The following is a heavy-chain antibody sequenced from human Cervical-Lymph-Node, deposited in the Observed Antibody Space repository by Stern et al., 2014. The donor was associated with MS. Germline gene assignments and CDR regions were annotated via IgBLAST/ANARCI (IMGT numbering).Heavy chain of an antibody. V-gene: IGHV4-39*01. CDR1: GDSMTSSSYY. CDR2: FYFPGTT. D-gene: IGHD3-16*02. Sequence: QVQLQESGPRLVKPSETLSLTCSVSGDSMTSSSYYWGWIRQSPGMGLEXIGSFYFPGTTYFNPSVESRATISVDTAKNQFSLRLNSVTATDTATYYCARHLRRGGAIDIWCQGTRVPVSS. CDR3: ARHLRRGGAIDI. J-gene: IGHJ3*02.